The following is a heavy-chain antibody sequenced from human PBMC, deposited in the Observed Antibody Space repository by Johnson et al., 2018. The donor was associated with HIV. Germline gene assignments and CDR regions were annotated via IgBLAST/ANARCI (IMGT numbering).Heavy chain of an antibody. CDR1: GFTFDDND. Sequence: VQLVESGGGVVGPGGSLRLSSTVPGFTFDDNDISRVRQAPGKGLECVSGFNWNGGGTGHADPGVGRLTISRDNAKNSLYLQTKSLRAEGSAVYYCARDPIGGAFDIWGQGTMVIVSS. V-gene: IGHV3-20*03. CDR3: ARDPIGGAFDI. J-gene: IGHJ3*02. D-gene: IGHD3-16*01. CDR2: FNWNGGGT.